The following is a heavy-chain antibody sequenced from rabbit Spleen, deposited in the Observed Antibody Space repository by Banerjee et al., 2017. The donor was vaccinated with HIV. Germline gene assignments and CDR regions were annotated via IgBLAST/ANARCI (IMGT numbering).Heavy chain of an antibody. CDR1: GIDFTNYY. J-gene: IGHJ2*01. CDR2: VNIVTGKS. Sequence: QEQLTETGGGLVQPGGSLTLSCKASGIDFTNYYITWVRQAPGKGLEWIACVNIVTGKSVYASWAKGRFIMSRTSSTTVTLQMTSLTAADTATYFCARGYAGGSGFDPWGQGTLVTV. V-gene: IGHV1S45*01. D-gene: IGHD8-1*01. CDR3: ARGYAGGSGFDP.